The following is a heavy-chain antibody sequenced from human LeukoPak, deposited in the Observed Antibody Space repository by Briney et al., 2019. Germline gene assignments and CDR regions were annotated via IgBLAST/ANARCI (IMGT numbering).Heavy chain of an antibody. CDR2: IYYSGNT. CDR1: GGSISSGNYH. V-gene: IGHV4-30-4*08. CDR3: ARDREAYGSGLHYYYYMDV. Sequence: SSETLSLTCTVSGGSISSGNYHWSWIRQPPGKGLEWIGYIYYSGNTYYNPSLKSRVTISVDTSKNQFSLKLRSLTAADTAVYYCARDREAYGSGLHYYYYMDVWGKGTTVIVSS. J-gene: IGHJ6*03. D-gene: IGHD3-10*01.